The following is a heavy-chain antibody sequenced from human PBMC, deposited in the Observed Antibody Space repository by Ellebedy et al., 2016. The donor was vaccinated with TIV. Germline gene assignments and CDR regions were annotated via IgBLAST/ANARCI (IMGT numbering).Heavy chain of an antibody. CDR1: GFTFRRYG. CDR3: AKPSDPNPGYSASWATYFDY. V-gene: IGHV3-30*18. Sequence: GGSLRLPXAASGFTFRRYGMHWVRQAPGKGLEWVARISSDGSRRNYADSVKDRFTISRDNSKNTLFLHMNILRAEDTAVYYCAKPSDPNPGYSASWATYFDYWGQGTLVTVSS. CDR2: ISSDGSRR. D-gene: IGHD6-13*01. J-gene: IGHJ4*02.